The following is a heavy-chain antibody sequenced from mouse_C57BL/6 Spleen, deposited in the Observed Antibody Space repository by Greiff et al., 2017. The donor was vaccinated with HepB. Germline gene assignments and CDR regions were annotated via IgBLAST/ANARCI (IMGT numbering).Heavy chain of an antibody. D-gene: IGHD2-5*01. Sequence: VQLQQSGPELVKPGDSVKISCKASGYSFTGYFMNWVMQSHGKSLEWIGRINPYNGDTFYNQKFKGKATLTVDKSSSTAHMELRSLTSEDSAVYYCARYYSNFVYFDDWGKGTTVTVSS. V-gene: IGHV1-20*01. J-gene: IGHJ1*03. CDR1: GYSFTGYF. CDR2: INPYNGDT. CDR3: ARYYSNFVYFDD.